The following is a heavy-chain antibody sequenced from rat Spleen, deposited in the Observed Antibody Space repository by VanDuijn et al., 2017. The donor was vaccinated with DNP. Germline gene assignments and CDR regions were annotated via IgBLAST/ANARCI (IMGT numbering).Heavy chain of an antibody. CDR2: IGYDDTNT. CDR1: GFTFSDYA. CDR3: ARHHESWYFDF. J-gene: IGHJ1*01. Sequence: EVQLVESGGGLVQPGRSLKLSCAVSGFTFSDYAMAWVRQAPKKGLEWVATIGYDDTNTYYRDSVKGRFTISRDNAKSTQYLQMDSLRSEDTATYYCARHHESWYFDFWGPGTMVTVSS. V-gene: IGHV5-7*01.